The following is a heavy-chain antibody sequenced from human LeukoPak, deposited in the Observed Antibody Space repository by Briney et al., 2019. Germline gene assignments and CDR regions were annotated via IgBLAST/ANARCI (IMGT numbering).Heavy chain of an antibody. CDR3: GRHAYGGSPPLS. V-gene: IGHV3-21*04. CDR1: GISFSSNS. D-gene: IGHD3-10*01. J-gene: IGHJ4*02. CDR2: ISTSSSYI. Sequence: GGSLRLSCVTSGISFSSNSMNWVRQAPGGGLEWLSSISTSSSYIYYADSVKGRFTISRDSAKNTVYLQMNNLRAEDTALYYCGRHAYGGSPPLSWGQGALVTVSS.